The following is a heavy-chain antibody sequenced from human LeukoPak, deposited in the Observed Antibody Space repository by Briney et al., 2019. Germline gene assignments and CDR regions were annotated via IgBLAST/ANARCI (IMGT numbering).Heavy chain of an antibody. Sequence: SVKVSCKASGGTFSSYAISWVRQAPGQGLEWMGGIIPIFGTANCAQKFQGRVTITADESTSTAYMELSSLRSEDTAVYYCARVGDSRNAFDIWGQGTMVTVSS. CDR2: IIPIFGTA. CDR1: GGTFSSYA. CDR3: ARVGDSRNAFDI. J-gene: IGHJ3*02. D-gene: IGHD3-22*01. V-gene: IGHV1-69*13.